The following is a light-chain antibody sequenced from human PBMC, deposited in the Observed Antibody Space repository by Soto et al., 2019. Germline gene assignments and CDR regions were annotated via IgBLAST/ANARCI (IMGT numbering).Light chain of an antibody. J-gene: IGKJ1*01. CDR2: DAS. CDR1: QTISNL. Sequence: DIQMTKSPTTLSASVGDRVTTTGPASQTISNLLAWYQQKPGTAPKVLIYDASSLQGGVPSRFSGRAAGTGFTPTISGLQPDDYVTYYYQQYNNDWAFGQGTKVE. CDR3: QQYNNDWA. V-gene: IGKV1-5*01.